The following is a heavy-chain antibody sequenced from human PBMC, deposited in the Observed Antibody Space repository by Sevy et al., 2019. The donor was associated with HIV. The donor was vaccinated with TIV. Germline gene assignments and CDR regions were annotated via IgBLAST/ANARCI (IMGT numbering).Heavy chain of an antibody. V-gene: IGHV4-59*01. CDR1: GGSISSYY. J-gene: IGHJ4*02. CDR2: IYYSGST. D-gene: IGHD2-21*02. Sequence: SETLSLTCTVSGGSISSYYWSWIRQPPGKGLEWIGYIYYSGSTNYNPSLKSRVTISVDTSKNQFSPKLSSVTAADTAVYYCARGGCGGDCFTNWGQGTLVTVSS. CDR3: ARGGCGGDCFTN.